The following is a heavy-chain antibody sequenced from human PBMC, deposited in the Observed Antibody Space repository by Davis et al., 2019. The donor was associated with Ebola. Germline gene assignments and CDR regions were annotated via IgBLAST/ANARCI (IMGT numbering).Heavy chain of an antibody. V-gene: IGHV4-59*01. CDR3: ARGFGTTVTPPFDY. J-gene: IGHJ4*02. D-gene: IGHD4-17*01. CDR1: GCSISSYY. Sequence: PSETLSPTCTVPGCSISSYYWSWIRQPPGKGLEWIGYIYYSGSTNYNPSLKSRVSLSVDTAKNQYSLKLSPVTAADTALYYCARGFGTTVTPPFDYWGQGTLVTVSS. CDR2: IYYSGST.